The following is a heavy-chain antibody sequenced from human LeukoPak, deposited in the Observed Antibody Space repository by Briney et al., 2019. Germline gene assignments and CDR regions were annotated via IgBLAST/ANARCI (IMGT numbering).Heavy chain of an antibody. V-gene: IGHV1-2*02. CDR3: ARVTGDRRGHAFDI. Sequence: RASVKVSCKASGYTFTGYYMHWVRQAPGQGLEWMGWINPNSGGTNYAQKFQGRVTMTRDTSISTAYMELSRLRSDDTAVYYCARVTGDRRGHAFDIWGQGTMVTVSS. CDR1: GYTFTGYY. D-gene: IGHD7-27*01. CDR2: INPNSGGT. J-gene: IGHJ3*02.